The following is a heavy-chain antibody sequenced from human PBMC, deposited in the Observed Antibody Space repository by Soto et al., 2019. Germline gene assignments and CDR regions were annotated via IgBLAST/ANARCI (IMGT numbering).Heavy chain of an antibody. Sequence: ASVKVSCMASGYTFTGYYMHWVRQAPGQGLEWMGWINPNSGGTNYAQKFQGRVTMTRDTSISTAYMELSRLRSDDTAVYYCARGRDYDYVWGSYRSHPYFDYCGQGTLVTSPQ. D-gene: IGHD3-16*02. V-gene: IGHV1-2*02. CDR1: GYTFTGYY. CDR2: INPNSGGT. J-gene: IGHJ4*02. CDR3: ARGRDYDYVWGSYRSHPYFDY.